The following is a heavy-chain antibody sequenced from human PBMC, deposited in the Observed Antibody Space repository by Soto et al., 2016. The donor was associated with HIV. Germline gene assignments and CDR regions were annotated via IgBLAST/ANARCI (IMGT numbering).Heavy chain of an antibody. V-gene: IGHV3-33*01. Sequence: VQLVESGGGVVQPGRSLRLSCAASGFTFRNYGMHWVRQSPGKGLEWVAVIWSDGSRKYYADSVKGRFTISRDNSKNTLYLQMNSLRAEDTAVYYCARDGYGDYGVLDYVGQGTLVTVSS. D-gene: IGHD4-17*01. CDR2: IWSDGSRK. CDR3: ARDGYGDYGVLDY. CDR1: GFTFRNYG. J-gene: IGHJ4*02.